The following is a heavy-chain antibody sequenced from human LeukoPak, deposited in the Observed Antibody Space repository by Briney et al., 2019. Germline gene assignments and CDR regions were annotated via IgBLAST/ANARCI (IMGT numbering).Heavy chain of an antibody. D-gene: IGHD3-10*01. V-gene: IGHV4-4*09. CDR1: GASMSGYY. CDR2: IHSSGTT. J-gene: IGHJ4*02. Sequence: SETLSLTCTVSGASMSGYYWTWIRQSPGKGLEWIGHIHSSGTTTYNPSFKSRVAMSMDTSKNQFSLSLTSATATDMAFYYCSRRRGGYGEGEFIYWGQGTLVTVSS. CDR3: SRRRGGYGEGEFIY.